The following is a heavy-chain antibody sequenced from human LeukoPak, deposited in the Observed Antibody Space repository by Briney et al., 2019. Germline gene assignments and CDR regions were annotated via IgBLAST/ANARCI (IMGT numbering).Heavy chain of an antibody. CDR2: ISYDGTNK. CDR1: GLTFSSNA. D-gene: IGHD3-9*01. CDR3: ARSPYSETTGYYDH. J-gene: IGHJ4*02. Sequence: GGSLRLSCVASGLTFSSNAMHWVRQAPGKGLEWVAVISYDGTNKYYADSVRGRFTISRDNSKNTLYLQMNSLRAEDTAVYYCARSPYSETTGYYDHWGQETLVTVSS. V-gene: IGHV3-30-3*01.